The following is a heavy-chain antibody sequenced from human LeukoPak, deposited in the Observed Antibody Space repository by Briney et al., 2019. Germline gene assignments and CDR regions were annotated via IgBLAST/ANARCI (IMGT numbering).Heavy chain of an antibody. Sequence: SETLSLTCGVSGGSFSGYYWSWIRQSRGKGLEWIGEINESGSTDYNPSLMSRVTISLDTSKNQFSLNLSSMTAADTAIYYCARTAYYDSRGGLDYWGQGTLVTVSS. V-gene: IGHV4-34*01. CDR2: INESGST. D-gene: IGHD3-22*01. J-gene: IGHJ4*02. CDR3: ARTAYYDSRGGLDY. CDR1: GGSFSGYY.